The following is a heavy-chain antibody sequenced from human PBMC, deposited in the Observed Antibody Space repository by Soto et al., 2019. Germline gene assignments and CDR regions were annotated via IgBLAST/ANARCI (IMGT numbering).Heavy chain of an antibody. D-gene: IGHD2-2*01. CDR3: SGDQVRGAGDFAL. J-gene: IGHJ2*01. Sequence: QVQLQESGPGQVKPSETLFLTCTVSGVSVSSGTYYWSWIRQPAGKVLEWMGYISRGVTNYNPSLESRSTTSVEASRTQFSLMLSSETAADTAAVYCSGDQVRGAGDFALWGRGTLVTVSS. V-gene: IGHV4-61*01. CDR1: GVSVSSGTYY. CDR2: ISRGVT.